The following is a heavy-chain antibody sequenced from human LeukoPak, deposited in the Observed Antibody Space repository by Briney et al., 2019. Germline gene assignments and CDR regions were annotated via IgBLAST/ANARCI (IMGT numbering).Heavy chain of an antibody. CDR2: ISGSGGST. CDR3: AKVGDYYYGSGSYPDY. V-gene: IGHV3-23*01. J-gene: IGHJ4*02. CDR1: GFTFSSYA. D-gene: IGHD3-10*01. Sequence: PGGSLRLSCAASGFTFSSYAMSWARKAPGKGLEWVSVISGSGGSTYYADSVKGRFTISRDNSKNTLYLQMNSLRAEDTAVYYWAKVGDYYYGSGSYPDYWGQGTLVTVSS.